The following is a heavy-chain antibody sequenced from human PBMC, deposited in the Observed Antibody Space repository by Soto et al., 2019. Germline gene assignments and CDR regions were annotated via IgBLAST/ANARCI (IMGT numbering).Heavy chain of an antibody. Sequence: ASVKVSCKASGYTFTRSGISWARQAPGQGPEWMGWISAYNGNTNYAQKLQGRVTMTTDTSTSTAYMELRSLRSDDTAVYYCARDVIAADITFDYWGQGTLVTVS. CDR1: GYTFTRSG. D-gene: IGHD6-13*01. CDR2: ISAYNGNT. J-gene: IGHJ4*02. V-gene: IGHV1-18*01. CDR3: ARDVIAADITFDY.